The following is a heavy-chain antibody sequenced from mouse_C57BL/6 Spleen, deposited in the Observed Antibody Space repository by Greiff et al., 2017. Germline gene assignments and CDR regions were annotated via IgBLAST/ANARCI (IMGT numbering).Heavy chain of an antibody. CDR1: GYTFTVHT. V-gene: IGHV1-78*01. J-gene: IGHJ2*01. Sequence: QVQLQQSDAELVKPGASVTISCKVSGYTFTVHTLHWMKQRPEPGLEWIGYIYPRDGSTKYNEKFKVKATLTADKSSSTAFMQINSLTSEDSAGYFWSCTETLFDYWGQGTTLTVSS. CDR2: IYPRDGST. CDR3: SCTETLFDY.